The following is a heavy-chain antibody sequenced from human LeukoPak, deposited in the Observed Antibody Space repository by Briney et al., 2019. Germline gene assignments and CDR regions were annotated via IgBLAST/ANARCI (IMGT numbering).Heavy chain of an antibody. J-gene: IGHJ4*02. D-gene: IGHD3-22*01. Sequence: RGSLRLSRAASGFIFSNYAMSWFRQAPGKVLEWVSTITGNGGSTYYADSVRDRFTISRDNSKNTLSLQMSSLRAEDSATYYCAKHHDSSGYYEYFDYWGQGTLVTVSS. CDR2: ITGNGGST. CDR3: AKHHDSSGYYEYFDY. CDR1: GFIFSNYA. V-gene: IGHV3-23*01.